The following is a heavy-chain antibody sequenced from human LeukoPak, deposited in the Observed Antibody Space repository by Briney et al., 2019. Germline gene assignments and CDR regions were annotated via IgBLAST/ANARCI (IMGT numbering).Heavy chain of an antibody. CDR2: IYPGDSDT. Sequence: GESLNISCKGSGYIFTTYWIGWVRQMPGKGLELMGIIYPGDSDTRYSPSFQGQVTISADKSISTAYLQWSSLKASDTAMYYCARSERGNWRYFSYWGQGTLVTVSS. J-gene: IGHJ4*02. CDR3: ARSERGNWRYFSY. CDR1: GYIFTTYW. V-gene: IGHV5-51*01. D-gene: IGHD1-20*01.